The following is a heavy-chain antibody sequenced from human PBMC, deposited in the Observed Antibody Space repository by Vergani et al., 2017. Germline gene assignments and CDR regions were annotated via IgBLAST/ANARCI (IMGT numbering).Heavy chain of an antibody. V-gene: IGHV3-49*05. CDR1: GGSFSGYY. CDR3: TRDTAVRYFDWLSGSGYFDY. D-gene: IGHD3-9*01. Sequence: LQLQESGPGLVKPSETLSLTCAVYGGSFSGYYWSWIRQPPGKGLEWVGFIRSKAYGGTTEYAASVKGRFTISRDDSKSIAYLQMNSLKTEDTAVYYCTRDTAVRYFDWLSGSGYFDYWGQGALVTVSS. CDR2: IRSKAYGGTT. J-gene: IGHJ4*02.